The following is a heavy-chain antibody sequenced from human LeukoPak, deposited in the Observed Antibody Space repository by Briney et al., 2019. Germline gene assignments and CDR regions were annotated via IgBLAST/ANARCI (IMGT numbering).Heavy chain of an antibody. D-gene: IGHD5-18*01. CDR1: GYTFTSYE. CDR2: MNPNSGNT. V-gene: IGHV1-8*01. CDR3: ARSAYNYGYVYFDH. Sequence: GASVKVSCKASGYTFTSYEINWVRQATGQGLEWMGWMNPNSGNTGYAQKFQGRVTMTRNTSISTAYMELSSLRSDDTAVYYCARSAYNYGYVYFDHWGQGTLVIVSS. J-gene: IGHJ4*02.